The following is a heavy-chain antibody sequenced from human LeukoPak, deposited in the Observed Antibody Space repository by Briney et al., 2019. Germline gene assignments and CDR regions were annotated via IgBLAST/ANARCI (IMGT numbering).Heavy chain of an antibody. CDR2: ISAYNGNT. V-gene: IGHV1-18*01. J-gene: IGHJ4*02. D-gene: IGHD6-19*01. Sequence: ASVKVSCKASGYTFTSYGISWVRQAPGQGLEWMGWISAYNGNTNYAQKLQGRVTMTTDTSMSTAYMELRSLRSDDTAVYYCARTDMYSSGWYFDYWGQGTLVTVSS. CDR1: GYTFTSYG. CDR3: ARTDMYSSGWYFDY.